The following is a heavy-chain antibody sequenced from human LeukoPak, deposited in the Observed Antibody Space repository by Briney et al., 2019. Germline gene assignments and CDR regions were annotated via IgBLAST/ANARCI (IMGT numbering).Heavy chain of an antibody. CDR2: ISAYNGNT. Sequence: ASVKVSCKASGYTFTSYGISWVRQAPGQGLEWMGWISAYNGNTNYAQKLQGRVTMTTDTSTSTAYMELGSLRSDDTAVYYCARDYYGSGSYYSFEYYYYMDVWGKGTTVTVSS. CDR3: ARDYYGSGSYYSFEYYYYMDV. D-gene: IGHD3-10*01. CDR1: GYTFTSYG. V-gene: IGHV1-18*01. J-gene: IGHJ6*03.